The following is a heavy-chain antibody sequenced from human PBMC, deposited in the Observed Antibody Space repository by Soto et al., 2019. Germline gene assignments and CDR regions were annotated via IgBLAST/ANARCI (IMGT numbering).Heavy chain of an antibody. CDR2: ITTGGEYR. D-gene: IGHD6-13*01. Sequence: EVQLVASGGGLVKPGGSLRLSCAASGFTFSSYNINWVRQAPGKGLEWVSAITTGGEYRFYADSVKGRVTISRDNAKNSGYLEMSSLRGEDTAGYYCARERQLVQDWLDPGGQGTQVTVSS. J-gene: IGHJ5*02. CDR3: ARERQLVQDWLDP. CDR1: GFTFSSYN. V-gene: IGHV3-21*06.